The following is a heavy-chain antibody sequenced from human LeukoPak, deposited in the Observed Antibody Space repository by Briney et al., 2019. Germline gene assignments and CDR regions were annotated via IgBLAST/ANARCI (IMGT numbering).Heavy chain of an antibody. V-gene: IGHV3-20*04. CDR1: GFTFCDYG. Sequence: GGSLRLSCAASGFTFCDYGMSWVRHAPGKGLEWVSAINWNGGSTDYADSVKGRFTISRDNAKNSLYLQMNSLRAEDTALYYCARVSVIDYCYYMDVWGKGNTVPVSS. CDR3: ARVSVIDYCYYMDV. J-gene: IGHJ6*03. CDR2: INWNGGST. D-gene: IGHD4-11*01.